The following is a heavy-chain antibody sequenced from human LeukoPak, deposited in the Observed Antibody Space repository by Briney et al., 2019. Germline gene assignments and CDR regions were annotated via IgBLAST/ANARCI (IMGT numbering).Heavy chain of an antibody. CDR3: ANKGDEFGELLYTWFDY. CDR2: ISGSGGST. CDR1: GFTFGDYA. D-gene: IGHD3-10*01. V-gene: IGHV3-23*01. Sequence: GGSLRLSCTTSGFTFGDYAMSWVHQAPGKGLEWVSAISGSGGSTYYADSVKGRFTISRDNSKNTLYLQMNSLRAEDTAVYYCANKGDEFGELLYTWFDYWGQGTLVTVSS. J-gene: IGHJ4*02.